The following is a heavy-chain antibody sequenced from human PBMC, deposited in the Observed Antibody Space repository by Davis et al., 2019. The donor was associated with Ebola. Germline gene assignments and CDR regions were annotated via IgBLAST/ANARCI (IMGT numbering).Heavy chain of an antibody. Sequence: PGGSLRLSCAASGFIFSVYGMHWVRQAPGKGLEWVSLIWWHGSNEEYADSVNGRFTISRDNSRNTLYLQMNSLRVDDTGVYYCATDNWGPALWGQGTLLTVSS. CDR3: ATDNWGPAL. V-gene: IGHV3-33*01. CDR2: IWWHGSNE. CDR1: GFIFSVYG. D-gene: IGHD7-27*01. J-gene: IGHJ4*02.